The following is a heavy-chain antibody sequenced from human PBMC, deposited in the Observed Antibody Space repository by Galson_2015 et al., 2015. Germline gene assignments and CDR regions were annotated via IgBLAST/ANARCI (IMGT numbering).Heavy chain of an antibody. V-gene: IGHV1-2*06. D-gene: IGHD3-10*01. CDR3: ARARNGSGSQKYYFDY. J-gene: IGHJ4*02. CDR2: INPNSGGT. CDR1: GYTFTGYH. Sequence: SVKVSCKASGYTFTGYHMHWVRQAPGQGLEWMGRINPNSGGTNYAQKFQGRVTMTRDTSISTAYMELSRLRSDDTAVYYCARARNGSGSQKYYFDYWGQGTLVTVSS.